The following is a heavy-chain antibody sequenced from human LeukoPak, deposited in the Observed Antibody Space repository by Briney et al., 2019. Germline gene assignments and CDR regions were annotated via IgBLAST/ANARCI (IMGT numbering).Heavy chain of an antibody. CDR1: GGSISSNNW. D-gene: IGHD6-19*01. V-gene: IGHV4-4*02. CDR2: IYHSGST. J-gene: IGHJ4*02. Sequence: PSETLSLTCTVSGGSISSNNWWNWVRQPPGKGLEWIGEIYHSGSTNYNPSLKSRVTISVDKSKNQFSLILSSVTAADTAVYYCARGGIAVAGTWGQDYWGQGTPVTVSS. CDR3: ARGGIAVAGTWGQDY.